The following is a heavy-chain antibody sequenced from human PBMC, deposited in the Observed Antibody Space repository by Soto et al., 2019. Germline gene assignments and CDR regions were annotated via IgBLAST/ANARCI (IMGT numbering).Heavy chain of an antibody. CDR1: GGTFSSYA. CDR3: ARDTHRTGDFYGMDV. V-gene: IGHV1-69*12. J-gene: IGHJ6*02. CDR2: IIPIFGTA. D-gene: IGHD7-27*01. Sequence: QVQLVQSGAEVKKPGSSVKVSCKASGGTFSSYALSWVRQAPGQGLEWMGGIIPIFGTANYAQKFQGRVTIAADDSTSTAYIGLRSLRSVGTVVYYCARDTHRTGDFYGMDVWCQGTTVTVSS.